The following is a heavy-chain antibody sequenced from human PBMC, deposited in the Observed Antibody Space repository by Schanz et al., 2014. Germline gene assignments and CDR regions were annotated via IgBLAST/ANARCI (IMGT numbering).Heavy chain of an antibody. CDR1: GGTFSSYT. Sequence: QVQLVQSGAEVKKPGSSVKVSCTASGGTFSSYTISWIRQAPGQGLEWMGRIIPVLAIADYAQKFQGRVTITADKSTSTASMELSSLRSEDTAVYYCARGPAQGYSYGHNIGAYYYGMDVWGQGTTVIVSS. CDR2: IIPVLAIA. D-gene: IGHD5-18*01. V-gene: IGHV1-69*02. J-gene: IGHJ6*02. CDR3: ARGPAQGYSYGHNIGAYYYGMDV.